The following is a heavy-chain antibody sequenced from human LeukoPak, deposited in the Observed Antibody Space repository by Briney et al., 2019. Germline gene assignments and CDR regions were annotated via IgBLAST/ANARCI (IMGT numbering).Heavy chain of an antibody. CDR2: ISWDGTT. CDR1: GFTFEDYT. CDR3: VKDLSYESSGHVLEY. Sequence: GGSLRLSCVASGFTFEDYTMHWVRQAPGKTLEWVSLISWDGTTYYTDSVKGRFTISRDNSKNSLYLQMDTLRSEDTAFYYCVKDLSYESSGHVLEYWGQGTPVTVSS. D-gene: IGHD3-22*01. V-gene: IGHV3-43*01. J-gene: IGHJ4*02.